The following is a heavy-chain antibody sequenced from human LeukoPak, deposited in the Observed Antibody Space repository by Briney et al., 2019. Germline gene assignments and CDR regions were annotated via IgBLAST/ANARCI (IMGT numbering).Heavy chain of an antibody. CDR2: ISGSGGST. Sequence: PGGSLRLSCAASGFTFSSYAMSWVRQAPGKGLEWVSAISGSGGSTYYADSVKGRFTISRDNSKNTLYLQMNSLSAEDTAVYYCAKMSARIAVAGTSLADWGQGTLVTVSS. V-gene: IGHV3-23*01. CDR3: AKMSARIAVAGTSLAD. CDR1: GFTFSSYA. D-gene: IGHD6-19*01. J-gene: IGHJ4*02.